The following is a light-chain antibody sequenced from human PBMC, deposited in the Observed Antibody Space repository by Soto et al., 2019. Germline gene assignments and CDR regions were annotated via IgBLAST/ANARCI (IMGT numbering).Light chain of an antibody. V-gene: IGKV3-20*01. CDR1: QSVSSSY. J-gene: IGKJ2*01. CDR3: QQYGSSPPTYT. Sequence: EIVLTQSPGTLSLSPGERATLSCRASQSVSSSYLAWYQQNPGQAPRLLIYGASSRATGIPDRFSGSGSGTDFTLTISRLEPEDFAVFYCQQYGSSPPTYTFVQGTKLEIK. CDR2: GAS.